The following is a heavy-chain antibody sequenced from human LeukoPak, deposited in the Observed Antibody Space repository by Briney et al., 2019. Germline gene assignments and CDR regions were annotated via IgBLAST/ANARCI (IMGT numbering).Heavy chain of an antibody. V-gene: IGHV1-18*01. D-gene: IGHD2-2*01. J-gene: IGHJ6*03. CDR1: GNSLPTYG. Sequence: APVKVSCKASGNSLPTYGITWVRQAPGQGLEWMGWISTYNGNTQYGQNFQGRVSMTRDTSTNTAYLELRGLRSNDTAVYFCARPAKGAYYYYYMDVWGKGTTVTVSS. CDR2: ISTYNGNT. CDR3: ARPAKGAYYYYYMDV.